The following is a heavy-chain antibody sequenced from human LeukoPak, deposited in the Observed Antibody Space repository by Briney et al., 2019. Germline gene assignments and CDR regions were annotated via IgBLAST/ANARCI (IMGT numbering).Heavy chain of an antibody. CDR2: INHSGST. J-gene: IGHJ5*02. CDR3: ARDFPYGDCKRWENWFDP. D-gene: IGHD4-17*01. V-gene: IGHV4-34*01. Sequence: PSETLSLTCAVYGGSFSGYYWSWIRQPPGKGLEWIGEINHSGSTNYNPSLKSRVTISVDTSKNQFSLKLSSVTAADTAVYYCARDFPYGDCKRWENWFDPWGQGTLVTVSS. CDR1: GGSFSGYY.